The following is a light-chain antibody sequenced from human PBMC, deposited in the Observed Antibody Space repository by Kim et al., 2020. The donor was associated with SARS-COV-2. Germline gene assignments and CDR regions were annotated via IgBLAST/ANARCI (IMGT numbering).Light chain of an antibody. CDR1: QTINVW. V-gene: IGKV1-5*03. CDR3: QQYHRFST. J-gene: IGKJ1*01. Sequence: DIQMTQSPSTLSAFIGDTVTITCRASQTINVWLAWYQQKPGKAPKLLIYKASNLESGVPSRFSGSGSETEFTLTINSLQPDDFATYYCQQYHRFSTFGQGTKVDIK. CDR2: KAS.